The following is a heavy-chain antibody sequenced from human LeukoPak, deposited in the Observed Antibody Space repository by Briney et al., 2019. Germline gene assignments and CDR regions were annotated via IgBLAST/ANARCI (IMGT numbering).Heavy chain of an antibody. CDR1: GFTFNNYG. V-gene: IGHV3-33*01. D-gene: IGHD2-2*02. CDR3: ARDRGDYTGYFDY. J-gene: IGHJ4*02. Sequence: PGGSLRLSCAGSGFTFNNYGIHWVRQAPGKGLEWVAVIWFDGSNEKYADSVKGRFTISRDTSKSTVDLQMSSLRAEDTAVYYCARDRGDYTGYFDYWGQGILVAVSS. CDR2: IWFDGSNE.